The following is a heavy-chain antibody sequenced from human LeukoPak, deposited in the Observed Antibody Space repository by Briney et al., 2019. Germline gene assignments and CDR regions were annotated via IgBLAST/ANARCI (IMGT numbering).Heavy chain of an antibody. J-gene: IGHJ4*02. CDR3: ARHLVVGATPDFDY. D-gene: IGHD1-26*01. Sequence: PSETLSLTCAVYGGSFSGYYWSWIRQPPGKGLEWIGYIYYSGSTNYNPSLKSRVTISVDTSKNQFSLKLSSVTAADTAVYYCARHLVVGATPDFDYWGQGTLVTVSS. CDR2: IYYSGST. V-gene: IGHV4-59*08. CDR1: GGSFSGYY.